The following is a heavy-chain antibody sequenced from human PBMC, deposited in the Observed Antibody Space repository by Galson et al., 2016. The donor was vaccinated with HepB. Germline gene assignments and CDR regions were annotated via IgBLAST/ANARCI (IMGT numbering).Heavy chain of an antibody. CDR3: ATSYSYGWGSYLPPNYFDY. V-gene: IGHV3-48*02. J-gene: IGHJ4*02. Sequence: SLRLSCAASGFAFNTYSINWVRQAPGRGLEWVSYISGSSSTIYYADSVQGRFTISRDNARNSLYLPMARLRDEATAVYYCATSYSYGWGSYLPPNYFDYWGQGTLVTVSS. CDR2: ISGSSSTI. D-gene: IGHD3-10*01. CDR1: GFAFNTYS.